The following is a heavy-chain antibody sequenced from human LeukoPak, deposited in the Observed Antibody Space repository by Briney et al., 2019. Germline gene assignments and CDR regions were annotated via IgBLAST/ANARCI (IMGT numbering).Heavy chain of an antibody. Sequence: GGSLRLSCAASGFTFRSYRMNGVRQAPGKGLEWVASIKQGESERYYVDSVNGRFTISRDNAKNSLYLQMNSLRAEDTAVYYCARGDNSAFDIWGQGTMVTVSS. D-gene: IGHD3-22*01. CDR2: IKQGESER. J-gene: IGHJ3*02. CDR1: GFTFRSYR. CDR3: ARGDNSAFDI. V-gene: IGHV3-7*04.